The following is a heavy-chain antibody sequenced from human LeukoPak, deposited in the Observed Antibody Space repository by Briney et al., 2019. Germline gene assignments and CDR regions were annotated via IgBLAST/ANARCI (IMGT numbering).Heavy chain of an antibody. J-gene: IGHJ6*02. V-gene: IGHV1-69*13. CDR2: IIPIFGTA. D-gene: IGHD1/OR15-1a*01. Sequence: GASVKVSCKASGGTFSSYAISWVRQAPGQGLEWMGGIIPIFGTANYAQKFQGRVTITADESTSTAYMELSSLRSEDTAVYYCASRGGDRTSYYYYYGMEVWGQGTTVTVSS. CDR1: GGTFSSYA. CDR3: ASRGGDRTSYYYYYGMEV.